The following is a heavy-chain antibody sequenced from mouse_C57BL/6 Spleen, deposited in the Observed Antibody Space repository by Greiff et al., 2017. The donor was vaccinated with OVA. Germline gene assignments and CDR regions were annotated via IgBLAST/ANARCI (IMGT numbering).Heavy chain of an antibody. J-gene: IGHJ3*01. D-gene: IGHD2-5*01. CDR2: ISDGGSYT. CDR3: ARESNQFAY. Sequence: DVMLVESGGGLVKPGGSLKLSCAASGFTFSSYAMSWVRQTPEKRLEWVATISDGGSYTYYPDNVKGRFTISRDNAKNNLYLQMSHLKSEDTAMYYCARESNQFAYWGQGTLVTVSA. V-gene: IGHV5-4*01. CDR1: GFTFSSYA.